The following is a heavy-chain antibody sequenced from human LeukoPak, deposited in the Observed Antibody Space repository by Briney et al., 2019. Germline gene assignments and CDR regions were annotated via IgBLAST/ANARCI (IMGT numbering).Heavy chain of an antibody. CDR1: GSSINSSSY. V-gene: IGHV4-38-2*02. D-gene: IGHD4-17*01. CDR3: ATGQNRYG. Sequence: SETLSLTCTVFGSSINSSSYWGWIRQPPGKGLEWIGTVYHIGTTFYNPSLKSRLSISVDTSKNLLSLRLTSVTAADPAVYFCATGQNRYGWGQGTLLVVSS. CDR2: VYHIGTT. J-gene: IGHJ4*02.